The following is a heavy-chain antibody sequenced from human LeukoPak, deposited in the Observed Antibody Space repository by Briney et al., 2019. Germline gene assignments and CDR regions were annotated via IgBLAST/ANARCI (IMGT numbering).Heavy chain of an antibody. CDR3: ARVKYSGSYYGVDS. CDR2: IYYSGST. J-gene: IGHJ4*02. CDR1: GDSISSADYY. D-gene: IGHD1-26*01. Sequence: SETLPLTCTVSGDSISSADYYWSWIRQPPGKGLEWIGYIYYSGSTYYNPSLKSRVIISADTSKNQFSLKLSSVTAADTAVYYCARVKYSGSYYGVDSWGQGTLVTVSS. V-gene: IGHV4-30-4*08.